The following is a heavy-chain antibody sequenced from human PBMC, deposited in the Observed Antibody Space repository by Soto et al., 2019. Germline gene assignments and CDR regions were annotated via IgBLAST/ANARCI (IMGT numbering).Heavy chain of an antibody. CDR2: IIPIFGTA. D-gene: IGHD5-12*01. CDR3: ARQELGYSGGYYYYGMDV. Sequence: ASVKVSCKASGGTFSSYAISWVRQAPGQGLEWMGGIIPIFGTANYAQKFQGRVTITADESTSTAYMELSSLRSEDTAVYYCARQELGYSGGYYYYGMDVWGQGTTVTVS. CDR1: GGTFSSYA. J-gene: IGHJ6*02. V-gene: IGHV1-69*13.